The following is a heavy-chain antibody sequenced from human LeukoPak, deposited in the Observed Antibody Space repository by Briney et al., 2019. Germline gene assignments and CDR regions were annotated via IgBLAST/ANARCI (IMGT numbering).Heavy chain of an antibody. CDR2: IYYGGST. V-gene: IGHV4-31*03. Sequence: SETLSLTCTVSGGSISSGGYYWSWIRQHPGRGLGWVGYIYYGGSTYYNPSLKSRVTISVDTSKNQFSLKLSSVTAADTAVYYCARRCWQAGKPELYYFDYWGQGTLVTVSS. D-gene: IGHD4/OR15-4a*01. J-gene: IGHJ4*02. CDR3: ARRCWQAGKPELYYFDY. CDR1: GGSISSGGYY.